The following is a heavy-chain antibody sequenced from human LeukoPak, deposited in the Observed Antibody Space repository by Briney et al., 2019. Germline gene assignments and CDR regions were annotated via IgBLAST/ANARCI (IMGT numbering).Heavy chain of an antibody. CDR3: ARDRKYSGYDYRERFDY. V-gene: IGHV3-21*01. D-gene: IGHD5-12*01. CDR2: ISSSSSYI. Sequence: PGGSLRLSCAASGFTFSSYSMNWVRQAPGKGLEWVSSISSSSSYIYYADSVKGRFTISRDNAKNSLYLQMNSLRAEDTAVYYCARDRKYSGYDYRERFDYWGQGTLVTVSS. J-gene: IGHJ4*02. CDR1: GFTFSSYS.